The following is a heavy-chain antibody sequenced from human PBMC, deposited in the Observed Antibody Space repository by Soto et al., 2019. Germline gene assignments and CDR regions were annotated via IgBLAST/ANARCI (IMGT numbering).Heavy chain of an antibody. CDR2: IYYSGST. CDR1: GGSISSYY. J-gene: IGHJ4*02. D-gene: IGHD4-17*01. V-gene: IGHV4-59*01. Sequence: SETLSLTCTVSGGSISSYYWSWIRQPPGKGLEWIGYIYYSGSTTYNPSLKSRVTISVDTSKNQFSLKLNSVTAADTAVYYCARGDYGDYFDYWGQGTLVTVSS. CDR3: ARGDYGDYFDY.